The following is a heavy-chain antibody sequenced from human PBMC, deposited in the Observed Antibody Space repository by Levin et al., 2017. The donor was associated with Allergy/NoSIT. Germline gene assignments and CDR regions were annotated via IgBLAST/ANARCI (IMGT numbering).Heavy chain of an antibody. D-gene: IGHD3-22*01. CDR1: GFTFSSYW. J-gene: IGHJ4*02. CDR3: AREDSSGYLYYFDY. V-gene: IGHV3-74*01. CDR2: INSDGSST. Sequence: LGESLKISCAASGFTFSSYWMHWVRQAPGKGLVWVSRINSDGSSTSYADSVKGRFTISRDNAKNTLYLQMNSLRAEDTAVYYCAREDSSGYLYYFDYWGQGTLVTVSS.